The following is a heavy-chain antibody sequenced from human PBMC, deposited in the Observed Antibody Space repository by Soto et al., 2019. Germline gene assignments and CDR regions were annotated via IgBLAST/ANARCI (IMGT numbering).Heavy chain of an antibody. CDR3: ARDGSTSWYSYDYHGMDV. D-gene: IGHD5-18*01. V-gene: IGHV3-7*05. J-gene: IGHJ6*02. Sequence: EVQLVESGGGLVQPGGSLRLSCGASGFTFRTYWLSWVRQVPGKGLEWVANINQDGSEQNYVDSVKGRFTISRDNAKNSLYLQMSGLRAEDTALYYCARDGSTSWYSYDYHGMDVWGQGTTVTVSS. CDR1: GFTFRTYW. CDR2: INQDGSEQ.